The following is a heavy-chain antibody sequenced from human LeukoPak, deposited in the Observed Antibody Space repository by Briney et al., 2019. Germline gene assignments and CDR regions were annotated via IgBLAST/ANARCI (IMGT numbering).Heavy chain of an antibody. J-gene: IGHJ6*03. CDR3: ARVARGVILTGSGQGTPYYYYMDV. CDR1: GGSFSGYY. D-gene: IGHD3-9*01. Sequence: PSETLSLTCAVYGGSFSGYYWSWIRQPPGKGLEWIGEINHSGSTNYNPSLKSRVTISVDTSKNQFSLKLSSVTAADTAVYYCARVARGVILTGSGQGTPYYYYMDVWGKGTTVTVSS. CDR2: INHSGST. V-gene: IGHV4-34*01.